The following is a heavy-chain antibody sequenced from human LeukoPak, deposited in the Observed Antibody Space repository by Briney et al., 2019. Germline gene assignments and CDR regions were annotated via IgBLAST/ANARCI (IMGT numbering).Heavy chain of an antibody. V-gene: IGHV3-21*01. CDR3: ARGTVPDYGDYVYYFDY. J-gene: IGHJ4*02. CDR2: IISSSYI. Sequence: GGSLRLSCAASGFTFSSYSMNWVRQAPGKGLEWVSSIISSSYIYYADSVKGRFTISRDNAKNSLYLQMNSLRAEDTAVYYCARGTVPDYGDYVYYFDYWGQGTLVTVSS. D-gene: IGHD4-17*01. CDR1: GFTFSSYS.